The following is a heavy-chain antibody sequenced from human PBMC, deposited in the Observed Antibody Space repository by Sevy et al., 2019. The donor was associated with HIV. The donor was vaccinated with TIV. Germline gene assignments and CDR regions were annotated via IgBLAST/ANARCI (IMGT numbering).Heavy chain of an antibody. CDR3: ARELTMITFGGVIDY. CDR1: GGSVSSGSYY. Sequence: SETLSLTCTVSGGSVSSGSYYWSWIRQPPGKGLEWIGYIYYSGSTNYNPSLKSRVTISVDTSKNRFSLKLSSVTAADTAVYYCARELTMITFGGVIDYWGQGTLVTVSS. CDR2: IYYSGST. D-gene: IGHD3-16*01. V-gene: IGHV4-61*01. J-gene: IGHJ4*02.